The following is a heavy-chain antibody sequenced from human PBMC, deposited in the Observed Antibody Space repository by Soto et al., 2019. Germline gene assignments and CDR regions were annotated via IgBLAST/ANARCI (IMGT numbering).Heavy chain of an antibody. D-gene: IGHD3-16*02. J-gene: IGHJ6*02. Sequence: GASVKVSCKASGYTFTSYAMHWVRQAPGQRLEWMGWINAGNGNTKYSQKFQGRVTITRDTSAGTAYMELSSLRSEDTAVYYCARRFMITFGGVIVTHYGMDVWGQGTTVTVSS. CDR3: ARRFMITFGGVIVTHYGMDV. V-gene: IGHV1-3*01. CDR1: GYTFTSYA. CDR2: INAGNGNT.